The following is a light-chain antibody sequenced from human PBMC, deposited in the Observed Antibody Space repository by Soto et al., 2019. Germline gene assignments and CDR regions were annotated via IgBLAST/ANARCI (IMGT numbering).Light chain of an antibody. CDR1: QSISSW. V-gene: IGKV1-5*01. CDR3: QQYNSYSGT. J-gene: IGKJ1*01. Sequence: PSTLSASVGDRVTITCRASQSISSWLAWYQQKPGKAPKLLIYDASSLESGVPSRFSGSGSGTEFTLTISSLQPDDFATYYCQQYNSYSGTFGQGTKVDIK. CDR2: DAS.